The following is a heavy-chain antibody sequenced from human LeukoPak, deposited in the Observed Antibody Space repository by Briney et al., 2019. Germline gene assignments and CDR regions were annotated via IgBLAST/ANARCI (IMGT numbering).Heavy chain of an antibody. CDR1: GYTFTNYG. J-gene: IGHJ5*02. Sequence: ASVKVSCKASGYTFTNYGISWVRQAPGQGLEWMGWISAYNGDTNYAQKLQGRVTMTTDTSTSTAYMELRSLRSDDTAVYYCATFEYSSSSVASWFDPWGQGTLVTVSS. D-gene: IGHD6-6*01. CDR3: ATFEYSSSSVASWFDP. CDR2: ISAYNGDT. V-gene: IGHV1-18*01.